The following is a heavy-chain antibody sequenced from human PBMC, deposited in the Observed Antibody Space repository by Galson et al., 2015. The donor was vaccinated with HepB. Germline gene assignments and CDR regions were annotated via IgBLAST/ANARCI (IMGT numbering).Heavy chain of an antibody. Sequence: ETLSLTCTVSGGSISSGSYYWGWIRQPPGKGLGWIGSIYYTGSTYYNPSLKSRVTLSIDTSKNQFSLRLSSVTAADTAVYYCASLVGASPGYYWGQGTLVTVSS. CDR3: ASLVGASPGYY. D-gene: IGHD1-26*01. V-gene: IGHV4-39*01. CDR1: GGSISSGSYY. CDR2: IYYTGST. J-gene: IGHJ4*02.